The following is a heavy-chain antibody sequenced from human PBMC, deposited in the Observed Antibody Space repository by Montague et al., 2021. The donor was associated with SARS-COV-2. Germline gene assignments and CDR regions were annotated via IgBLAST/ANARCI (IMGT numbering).Heavy chain of an antibody. J-gene: IGHJ3*02. Sequence: TLSLTCTVSGGPTSSGGYYWSWIRQHPGKGLEWIGYIYHTGSTHYNPSLKSRVTISKETSKNHFSLNLSSVTATDSAVYYCARDSGYYDSSGYSYDAFDIWGQGTKVTGSS. CDR3: ARDSGYYDSSGYSYDAFDI. V-gene: IGHV4-31*03. CDR1: GGPTSSGGYY. D-gene: IGHD3-22*01. CDR2: IYHTGST.